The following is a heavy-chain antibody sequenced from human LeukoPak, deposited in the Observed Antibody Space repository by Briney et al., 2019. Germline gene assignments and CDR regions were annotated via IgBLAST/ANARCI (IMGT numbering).Heavy chain of an antibody. J-gene: IGHJ4*02. CDR3: ARTPRRDGYEYYFDY. V-gene: IGHV5-51*01. CDR2: IYPGDSDT. Sequence: GESLKISCKGSGYSFTSYWIGWVRQLPGKGLEWMGIIYPGDSDTRYSPSFQGQVTISADKSISTAYLQWSSLKASDTAMYYCARTPRRDGYEYYFDYWGQGTLVTVSS. D-gene: IGHD5-24*01. CDR1: GYSFTSYW.